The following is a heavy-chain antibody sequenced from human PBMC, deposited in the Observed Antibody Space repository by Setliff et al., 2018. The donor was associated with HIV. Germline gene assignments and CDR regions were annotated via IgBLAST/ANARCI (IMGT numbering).Heavy chain of an antibody. CDR1: GFNFNDYS. CDR2: ISWDSGRT. V-gene: IGHV3-43D*03. J-gene: IGHJ4*02. Sequence: RLSCVASGFNFNDYSMHWVRQTPGKTLEWVSLISWDSGRTDYAVSVRGRFTISRDNSKNSLYLQMQSLRPEDTALYYCAKGTMNHDFLTGYSPFDSWGQGTQVTAPQ. D-gene: IGHD3-9*01. CDR3: AKGTMNHDFLTGYSPFDS.